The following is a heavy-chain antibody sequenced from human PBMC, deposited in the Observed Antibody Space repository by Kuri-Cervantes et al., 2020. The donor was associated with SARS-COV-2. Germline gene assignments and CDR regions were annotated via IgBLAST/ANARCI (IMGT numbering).Heavy chain of an antibody. Sequence: ESLKISCAFYGESFSGYYWNWIRQSPGKGLEWIGEVNHRGSTNYNPSLKSRVTISVDTSSKQFSLHLGSVTAADTAVYYCARAYGFLRYIYYMDVLGRGTTVTVSS. D-gene: IGHD4-17*01. CDR1: GESFSGYY. J-gene: IGHJ6*03. V-gene: IGHV4-34*01. CDR2: VNHRGST. CDR3: ARAYGFLRYIYYMDV.